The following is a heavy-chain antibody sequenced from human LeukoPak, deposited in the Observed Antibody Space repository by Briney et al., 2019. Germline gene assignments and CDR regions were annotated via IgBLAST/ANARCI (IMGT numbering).Heavy chain of an antibody. CDR3: ARNVVVVADEYYFDY. V-gene: IGHV4-30-4*01. Sequence: SETLSLTCTVSGGSISSGDYYWSWIRQPPGKGLEWIGYIYYSGSTYYNPSLKSRVTISVDTSKNQFSLKLSSVTAADTAVYYCARNVVVVADEYYFDYWGQGTLVTVSS. J-gene: IGHJ4*02. CDR1: GGSISSGDYY. CDR2: IYYSGST. D-gene: IGHD2-15*01.